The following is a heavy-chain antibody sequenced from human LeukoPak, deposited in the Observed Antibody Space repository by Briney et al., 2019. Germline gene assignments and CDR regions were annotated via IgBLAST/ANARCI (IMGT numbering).Heavy chain of an antibody. Sequence: PGGSLRLSCAASGFTFENYWMSWVRQAPGQGPEWVANIKQDGSVEHYLDSVKGRFNISRDNAKNSLILQMNSLRVEDTAVYYCARWAGVTDYWGQGTLVTVSS. CDR1: GFTFENYW. CDR2: IKQDGSVE. CDR3: ARWAGVTDY. J-gene: IGHJ4*02. V-gene: IGHV3-7*01. D-gene: IGHD5-18*01.